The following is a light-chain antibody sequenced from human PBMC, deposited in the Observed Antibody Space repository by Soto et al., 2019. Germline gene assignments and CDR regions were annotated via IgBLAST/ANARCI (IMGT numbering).Light chain of an antibody. CDR1: SSNIGAGYV. CDR2: EVN. Sequence: QSVLTQPPSASGAPGQRVTISCTGSSSNIGAGYVVHWYQQLPGAAPKLIIHEVNQRPSGVPDRFSGSKSGNTASLTVSGLQAEDEGTYYCSSYGGYNNVVFGTGTKVTVL. J-gene: IGLJ1*01. V-gene: IGLV1-40*01. CDR3: SSYGGYNNVV.